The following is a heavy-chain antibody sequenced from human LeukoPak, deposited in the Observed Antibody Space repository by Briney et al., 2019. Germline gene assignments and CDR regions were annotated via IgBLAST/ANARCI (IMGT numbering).Heavy chain of an antibody. CDR2: INPNSGGT. Sequence: ASVKVSCKASGYTFTGYYMHWARQAPGQGLEWMGWINPNSGGTNYAQKFQGRVTMTRDTSINTAYMELSRLRSDDTAVYYCARDGGLRGVITYWGQGTLVTVSS. D-gene: IGHD3-10*01. V-gene: IGHV1-2*02. CDR1: GYTFTGYY. CDR3: ARDGGLRGVITY. J-gene: IGHJ4*02.